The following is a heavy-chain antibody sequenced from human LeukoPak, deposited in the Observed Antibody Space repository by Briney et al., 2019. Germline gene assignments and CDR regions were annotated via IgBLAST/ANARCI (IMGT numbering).Heavy chain of an antibody. Sequence: PGGSLRLSCAASGFTFSSYAMHWVRQAPGKGLEWVAVISYDGSNKYYADPVKGRFTISRDNSKNTLYLQMNSLRAEDTAVYYCAREKLLWPRAGAFDIWGQGTMVTVSS. J-gene: IGHJ3*02. CDR3: AREKLLWPRAGAFDI. CDR1: GFTFSSYA. CDR2: ISYDGSNK. D-gene: IGHD3-10*01. V-gene: IGHV3-30-3*01.